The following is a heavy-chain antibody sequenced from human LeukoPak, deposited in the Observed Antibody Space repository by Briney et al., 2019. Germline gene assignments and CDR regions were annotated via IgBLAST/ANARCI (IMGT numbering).Heavy chain of an antibody. Sequence: GGSLRLSCAASGLTFSRHWMFWVRQAPGKGLVWVSQTDRDGKSTGYADSVKGRFTISRDNAKNTVYLQMNSLRAEDTAVYYCAAESSDWSAFDIWGQGTMVTVSA. CDR2: TDRDGKST. CDR1: GLTFSRHW. CDR3: AAESSDWSAFDI. D-gene: IGHD6-19*01. V-gene: IGHV3-74*01. J-gene: IGHJ3*02.